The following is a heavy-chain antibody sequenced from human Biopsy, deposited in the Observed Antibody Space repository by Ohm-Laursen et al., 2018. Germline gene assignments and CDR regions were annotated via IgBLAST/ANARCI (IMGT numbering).Heavy chain of an antibody. J-gene: IGHJ4*02. V-gene: IGHV3-7*01. CDR3: ARLLRPDY. Sequence: SLRLSCAASGFTFRSYWMSWVRQAPGKGLEWVANIKQDGSDIYYVDSVKGRFTISRDNAKNSLYLQMDSLRAEDTAVYYCARLLRPDYWGQGTLVIVSS. D-gene: IGHD2-15*01. CDR1: GFTFRSYW. CDR2: IKQDGSDI.